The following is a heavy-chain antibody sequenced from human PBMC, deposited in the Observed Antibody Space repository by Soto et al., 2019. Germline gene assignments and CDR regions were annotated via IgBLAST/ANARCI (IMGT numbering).Heavy chain of an antibody. CDR1: GFTFSSYS. CDR3: ARKSNWNYVEEWFDP. Sequence: EVQLVESGGGLVQPGGSLRLSCAASGFTFSSYSMNWVRQAPGKGLEWVSYISSSSSTIYYADSVKGRFTISRDNAKNSLYLQMNRLRAEDTAVYYCARKSNWNYVEEWFDPWGQGTLVTVSS. J-gene: IGHJ5*02. D-gene: IGHD1-7*01. V-gene: IGHV3-48*01. CDR2: ISSSSSTI.